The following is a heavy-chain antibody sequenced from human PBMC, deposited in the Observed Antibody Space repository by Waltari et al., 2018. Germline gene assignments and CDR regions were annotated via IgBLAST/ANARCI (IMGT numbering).Heavy chain of an antibody. CDR1: GFTFSSYS. V-gene: IGHV3-48*04. CDR3: ASRGWLQSDWYFDL. CDR2: ISSSSSTI. J-gene: IGHJ2*01. D-gene: IGHD5-12*01. Sequence: EVQLVESGGGLVQPGGSLRLSCAASGFTFSSYSMNWVGRAPGKGLEWVSYISSSSSTIYYADSVKGRFTISRDNAKNSLYLQMNSLRAEDTAVYYCASRGWLQSDWYFDLWGRGTLVTVSS.